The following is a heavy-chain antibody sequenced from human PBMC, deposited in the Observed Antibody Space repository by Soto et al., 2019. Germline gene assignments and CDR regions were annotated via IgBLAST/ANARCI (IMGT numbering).Heavy chain of an antibody. CDR3: ASKSGAIFGVVTHLRPYYYYYGMDV. Sequence: SVKVSCKASGGTFSSYAISWVRQAPGQGLEWMGGIIPIFGTANYAQKFQGRVTITADKSTSTAYMELSSLRSGDTAVYYCASKSGAIFGVVTHLRPYYYYYGMDVWGQGTTVTVSS. J-gene: IGHJ6*02. D-gene: IGHD3-3*01. V-gene: IGHV1-69*06. CDR1: GGTFSSYA. CDR2: IIPIFGTA.